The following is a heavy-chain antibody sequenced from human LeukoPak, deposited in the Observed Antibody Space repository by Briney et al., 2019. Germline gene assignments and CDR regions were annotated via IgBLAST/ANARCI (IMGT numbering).Heavy chain of an antibody. CDR2: INPSGGST. CDR1: GYTFTSYY. D-gene: IGHD2-2*02. J-gene: IGHJ6*01. V-gene: IGHV1-46*01. Sequence: ASVKVSCKASGYTFTSYYMRWVRQAPGQGLEWMGIINPSGGSTSYAQKFQGRVTMTRDRSTSTVYMELSSLGSEDTAVYYCARDRGGCSSTICYNYYYYYYGMDVWGQGTTVTVSS. CDR3: ARDRGGCSSTICYNYYYYYYGMDV.